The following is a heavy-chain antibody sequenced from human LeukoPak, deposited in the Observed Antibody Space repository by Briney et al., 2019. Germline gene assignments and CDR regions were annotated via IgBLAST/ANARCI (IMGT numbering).Heavy chain of an antibody. CDR2: ISSSSGYI. V-gene: IGHV3-21*04. Sequence: GGSLRLSCAASGFTFSSYSMIWVRQAPGKGLEWVSSISSSSGYIYYADSVKGRFTISRDNAKNSLYLQMNSLRAEDTGVYYCARDAGYSSTWVDYYYYMVVWGKGTTVTVSS. J-gene: IGHJ6*03. D-gene: IGHD6-13*01. CDR1: GFTFSSYS. CDR3: ARDAGYSSTWVDYYYYMVV.